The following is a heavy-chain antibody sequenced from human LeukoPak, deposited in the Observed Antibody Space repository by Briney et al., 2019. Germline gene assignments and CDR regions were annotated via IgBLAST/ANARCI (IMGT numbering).Heavy chain of an antibody. CDR2: IYHSGST. V-gene: IGHV4-30-2*01. CDR3: ARDGRAMGSFDY. Sequence: SQTLSLTCAVSGGSISSGGYSWSWIRQPPGKGLEWIGYIYHSGSTYYNPSLKSRVTISVDRSKNQFSLKLSSVTAADTAVYYCARDGRAMGSFDYWGQGTLVTVSS. CDR1: GGSISSGGYS. J-gene: IGHJ4*02. D-gene: IGHD5-18*01.